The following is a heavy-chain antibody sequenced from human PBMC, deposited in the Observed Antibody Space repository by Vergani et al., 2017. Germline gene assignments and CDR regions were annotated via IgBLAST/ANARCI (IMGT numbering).Heavy chain of an antibody. D-gene: IGHD6-19*01. V-gene: IGHV4-61*02. J-gene: IGHJ5*02. CDR2: IYTSGST. Sequence: QVQLQESGPGLVKPSQTLSLTCTVSGGSISSGSYYWSWIRQPAGKGLEWIGRIYTSGSTNYNPSLKSRVTISVDTSKNQFSLKLSSVTAADTAVYYCARVGAVAGFFNWFDPWGQGTLVTVSS. CDR1: GGSISSGSYY. CDR3: ARVGAVAGFFNWFDP.